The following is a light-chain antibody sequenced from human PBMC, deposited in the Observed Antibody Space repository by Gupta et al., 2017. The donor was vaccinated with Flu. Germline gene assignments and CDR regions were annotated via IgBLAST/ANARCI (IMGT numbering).Light chain of an antibody. CDR2: EGS. CDR1: SSDVGSYNL. J-gene: IGLJ1*01. V-gene: IGLV2-23*01. Sequence: QSALTQPASVSGSPGQPITISCTGSSSDVGSYNLVSWYQQHPGKAPKLMIYEGSKRPSGVSDRFAGSKSGNSASLTISGLQAEDEADYVCCSYAGRTTFYVFGAGTKVTVL. CDR3: CSYAGRTTFYV.